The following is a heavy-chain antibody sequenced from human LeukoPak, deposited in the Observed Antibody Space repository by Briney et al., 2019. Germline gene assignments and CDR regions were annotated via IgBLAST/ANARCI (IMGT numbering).Heavy chain of an antibody. CDR3: AKDPPRAAWFSADYTNYGD. CDR2: ITGSGGST. CDR1: QFIFSTYA. V-gene: IGHV3-23*01. Sequence: GGSLRLSCAASQFIFSTYAMSWVRQAPGKGLEWVSGITGSGGSTYYADSVRGRFTISRDNSKNTLYLQMNSLRVEDTAVYYCAKDPPRAAWFSADYTNYGDWGQGTLVTVSS. J-gene: IGHJ4*02. D-gene: IGHD4-11*01.